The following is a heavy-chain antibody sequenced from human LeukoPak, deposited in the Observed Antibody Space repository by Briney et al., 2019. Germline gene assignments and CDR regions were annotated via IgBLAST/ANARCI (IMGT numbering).Heavy chain of an antibody. CDR2: IIPIFGTA. CDR3: ASLTGGWNYYGMDV. CDR1: GGTFSSYA. Sequence: SVKVSCKASGGTFSSYAISWVRQAPGQGLEWMGGIIPIFGTANYAQKFQGRVTITADESTSTAYMELSSLRSEDMAVYYCASLTGGWNYYGMDVWGQGTTVTVSS. D-gene: IGHD1-26*01. V-gene: IGHV1-69*01. J-gene: IGHJ6*02.